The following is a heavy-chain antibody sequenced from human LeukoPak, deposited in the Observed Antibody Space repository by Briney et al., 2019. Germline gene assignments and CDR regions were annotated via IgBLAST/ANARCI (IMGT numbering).Heavy chain of an antibody. J-gene: IGHJ4*02. V-gene: IGHV3-23*01. D-gene: IGHD4-11*01. CDR3: TKVRSGSSNWALRVFDY. CDR2: ISGSGTPT. CDR1: GFTFSSYA. Sequence: PGGSLRLSCAASGFTFSSYAMSWVRQAPDKGLEWVSAISGSGTPTYYADSVKGRFTISRDNSKNTLDLQMNNLRAEDTAVYYCTKVRSGSSNWALRVFDYWGQGALVTVSS.